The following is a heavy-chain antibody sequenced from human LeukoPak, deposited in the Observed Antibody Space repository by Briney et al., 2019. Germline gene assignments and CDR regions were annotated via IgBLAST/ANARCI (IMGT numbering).Heavy chain of an antibody. J-gene: IGHJ3*02. CDR1: GFTFDDYA. V-gene: IGHV3-9*01. CDR3: AKGTTVTTGAFDI. D-gene: IGHD4-17*01. Sequence: GGSLRLSCAASGFTFDDYAMHWVRQAPGKGLEWVSGISWNSGSIGYADSVKGRFTISRDNAKNSLYLQMNSLRAEDTALYYCAKGTTVTTGAFDIWGQGTMVTVSS. CDR2: ISWNSGSI.